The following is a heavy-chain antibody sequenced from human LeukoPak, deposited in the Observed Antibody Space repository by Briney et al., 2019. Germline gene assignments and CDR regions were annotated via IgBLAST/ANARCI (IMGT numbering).Heavy chain of an antibody. J-gene: IGHJ5*02. D-gene: IGHD3-3*01. CDR3: ARVPAAYYDFWSGYP. CDR2: IYTSGST. Sequence: SQTLSLTCTVSGVSISSGSYYWSWIRQPAGKGLEWVRRIYTSGSTNYNPSLKSRVTISEDTSKNQFSLKLSSVTAADTAVYYCARVPAAYYDFWSGYPWGQGTLVTVSS. V-gene: IGHV4-61*02. CDR1: GVSISSGSYY.